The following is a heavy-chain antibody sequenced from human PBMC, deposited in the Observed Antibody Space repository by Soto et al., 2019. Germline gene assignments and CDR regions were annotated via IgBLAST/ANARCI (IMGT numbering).Heavy chain of an antibody. CDR3: AKDLSRITIFGVVISS. CDR2: ISWDGGST. V-gene: IGHV3-43*01. CDR1: GFTFGDYT. Sequence: GGSLRLSCAASGFTFGDYTMHWGRQAPGNGLEWVSLISWDGGSTYYADSVKGRFTISRDNSKNSLYLQMNSLRTEDTALYYCAKDLSRITIFGVVISSWGQGTTVTVSS. D-gene: IGHD3-3*01. J-gene: IGHJ6*02.